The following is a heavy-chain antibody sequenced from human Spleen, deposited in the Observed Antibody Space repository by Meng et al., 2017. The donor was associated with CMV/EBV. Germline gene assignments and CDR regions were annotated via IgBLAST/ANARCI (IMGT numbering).Heavy chain of an antibody. CDR3: ARDLYSSTSPYYYYGMDV. J-gene: IGHJ6*02. V-gene: IGHV3-11*01. CDR1: GITFSDYY. D-gene: IGHD2-2*01. CDR2: ISSSGSTI. Sequence: GESLKISCAASGITFSDYYMSWIRQAPGKGLEWVSYISSSGSTIYYADSVKGRFTISRDNAKNSLYLQMNSLRAEDTAVYYCARDLYSSTSPYYYYGMDVWGQGTTVTVSS.